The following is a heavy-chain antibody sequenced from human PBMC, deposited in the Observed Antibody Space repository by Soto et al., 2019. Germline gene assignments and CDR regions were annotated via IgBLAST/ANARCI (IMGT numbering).Heavy chain of an antibody. J-gene: IGHJ2*01. CDR2: IIPILGIA. CDR3: ARDLGTDSSSVGYWYFDL. CDR1: GGTFSSYT. V-gene: IGHV1-69*08. D-gene: IGHD6-6*01. Sequence: QVQLVQSGAAVKKPGSSVKVSCKASGGTFSSYTISWVRQAPGQGLEWMGRIIPILGIANYAQKFQGRVTITADKSTSTAYMELSSLRSEDTAVYYCARDLGTDSSSVGYWYFDLWGRGTLVTVSS.